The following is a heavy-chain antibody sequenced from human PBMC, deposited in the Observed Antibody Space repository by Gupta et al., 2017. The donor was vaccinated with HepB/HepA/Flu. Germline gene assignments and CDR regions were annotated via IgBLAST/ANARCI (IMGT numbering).Heavy chain of an antibody. Sequence: VQLLESGGGLLQPGGSLRLSCAASGFTFSSYAMSWVRQAPGKGLEWVSAISGSGGSTYYADSVKGRFTISRDYSKNTLYLQMNSLRAEDTAVYYCTKVAILRFLEWFDYWGQGTLVTVSS. V-gene: IGHV3-23*01. CDR3: TKVAILRFLEWFDY. D-gene: IGHD3-3*01. CDR2: ISGSGGST. CDR1: GFTFSSYA. J-gene: IGHJ4*02.